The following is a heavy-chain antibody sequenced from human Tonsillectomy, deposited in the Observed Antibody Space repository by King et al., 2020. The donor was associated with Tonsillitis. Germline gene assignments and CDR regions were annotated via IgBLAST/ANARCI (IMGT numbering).Heavy chain of an antibody. V-gene: IGHV4-34*01. Sequence: VQLQQWGAGLLKSSETLSLTCAVYGGSFSGYYWTWIRQPPGKGLEWIGEINHSGSTNYNPSLKSRVTISVDMSKNRFSLKLRSVTAADTAVNYCARDGGYYVSGTYQYYWGQGTLVTVSS. J-gene: IGHJ4*02. D-gene: IGHD3-10*01. CDR1: GGSFSGYY. CDR2: INHSGST. CDR3: ARDGGYYVSGTYQYY.